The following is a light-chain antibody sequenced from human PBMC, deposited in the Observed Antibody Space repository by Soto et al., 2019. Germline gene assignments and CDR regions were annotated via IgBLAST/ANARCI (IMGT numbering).Light chain of an antibody. CDR2: DAS. J-gene: IGKJ1*01. V-gene: IGKV3-11*01. CDR1: QSVSSY. Sequence: EIVLTQSPATLSLSPGERATLSCRASQSVSSYLAWYQQKPGQAPRLLIYDASNWPTGIPDRFSGSGSGNDFTLTISSLEPEDFAVYYCQQRSNWPRTFGQGTKVEIK. CDR3: QQRSNWPRT.